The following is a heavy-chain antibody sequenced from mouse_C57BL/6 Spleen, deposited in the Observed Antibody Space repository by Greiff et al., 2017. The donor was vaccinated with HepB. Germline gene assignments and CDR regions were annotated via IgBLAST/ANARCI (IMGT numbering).Heavy chain of an antibody. V-gene: IGHV1-9*01. CDR2: ILPGSGST. CDR3: ARGADYDSVLLWYFDV. J-gene: IGHJ1*03. CDR1: GYTFTGYW. D-gene: IGHD2-4*01. Sequence: VQLQQSGAELMKPGASVKLSCKATGYTFTGYWIEWVKQRPGHGLEWIGEILPGSGSTNYNEKFKGKATFTADTSSNTAYMQLSSLTTEDSAIYYGARGADYDSVLLWYFDVWGTGTTVTVSS.